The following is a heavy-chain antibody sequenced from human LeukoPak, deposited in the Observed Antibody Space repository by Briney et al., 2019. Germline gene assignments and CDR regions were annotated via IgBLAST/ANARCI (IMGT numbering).Heavy chain of an antibody. Sequence: GGSLRLSCAASGFTFSSYAMHWVRQAPGKGLEWVAVISYDGSNKYYANSVKGRFTISRDNSKNTLYLQMNSLRAEDTAVYYCARDLSGPSGLWGQGTLVTVSS. D-gene: IGHD5-12*01. CDR1: GFTFSSYA. V-gene: IGHV3-30-3*01. CDR2: ISYDGSNK. CDR3: ARDLSGPSGL. J-gene: IGHJ4*02.